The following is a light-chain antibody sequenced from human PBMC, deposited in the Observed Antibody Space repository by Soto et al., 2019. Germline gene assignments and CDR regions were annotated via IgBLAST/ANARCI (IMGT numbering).Light chain of an antibody. J-gene: IGKJ2*01. CDR3: QQYNKWPYT. Sequence: EIVMTQSPATLSVSPGGSATLSCRASQHVSSNLAWYRQKPGQPPTLLIYRASTRATGIPATFSGSGSGTEFTLTISRRQSEDCAVYYCQQYNKWPYTFGQGTKLEI. CDR1: QHVSSN. CDR2: RAS. V-gene: IGKV3-15*01.